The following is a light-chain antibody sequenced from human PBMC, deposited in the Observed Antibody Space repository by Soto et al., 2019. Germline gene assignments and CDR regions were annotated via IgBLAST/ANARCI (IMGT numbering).Light chain of an antibody. Sequence: QSALTQPASVSGSPGQSITISCTGTSSDVGGYNYVSWYQQQPGKAPKLMIYEVSNRPSGVSNRFSGSKSGNTASLTISGLQAEDEADYYCSSYTSSSTLYVFGTGTKVTFL. CDR3: SSYTSSSTLYV. V-gene: IGLV2-14*01. CDR1: SSDVGGYNY. CDR2: EVS. J-gene: IGLJ1*01.